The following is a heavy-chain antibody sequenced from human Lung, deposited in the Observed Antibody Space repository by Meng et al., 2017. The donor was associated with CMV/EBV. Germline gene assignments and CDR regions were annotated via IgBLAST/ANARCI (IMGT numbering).Heavy chain of an antibody. D-gene: IGHD3-3*01. V-gene: IGHV3-30*02. CDR1: GFTFSFYG. Sequence: GESLKISCAASGFTFSFYGLHWVRQAPGKGLEWVAFIRYDGNNKFYADSVKGRFTISRDRSKNTLYLQMNSLRADDTAVYYCAKDLRSLRRFYYYVMDFWGQGXTVTVSS. CDR2: IRYDGNNK. J-gene: IGHJ6*02. CDR3: AKDLRSLRRFYYYVMDF.